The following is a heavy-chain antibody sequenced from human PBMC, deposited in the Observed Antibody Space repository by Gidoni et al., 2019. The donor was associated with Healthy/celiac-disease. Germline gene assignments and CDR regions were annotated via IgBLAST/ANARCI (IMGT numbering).Heavy chain of an antibody. CDR2: IYYSGST. D-gene: IGHD6-19*01. CDR1: GGSISSGGYY. V-gene: IGHV4-31*03. CDR3: ARAVAGNDAFDI. J-gene: IGHJ3*02. Sequence: QVHLQESGQGLAKLSQTMSFTCTVSGGSISSGGYYWSWIRQHPGKGLEWIGYIYYSGSTYYNPSLKSRVTISVDTSKNQFSLKLSSVTAADTAVDYCARAVAGNDAFDIWGQGTMVTVSS.